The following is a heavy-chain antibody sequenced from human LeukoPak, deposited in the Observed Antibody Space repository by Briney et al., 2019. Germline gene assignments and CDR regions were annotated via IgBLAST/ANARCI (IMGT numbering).Heavy chain of an antibody. D-gene: IGHD3-22*01. V-gene: IGHV3-53*01. Sequence: PGGSLRLSCAASGFTVSSNYMSWVRQAPGKGVEWVSVIYSGGSTYYEDSGKGRFTISRNNSKNTLYLQMTSLRAEDTAVYYCARTTYYYDSSGYFDYWGQGTLVTVSS. CDR3: ARTTYYYDSSGYFDY. CDR1: GFTVSSNY. J-gene: IGHJ4*02. CDR2: IYSGGST.